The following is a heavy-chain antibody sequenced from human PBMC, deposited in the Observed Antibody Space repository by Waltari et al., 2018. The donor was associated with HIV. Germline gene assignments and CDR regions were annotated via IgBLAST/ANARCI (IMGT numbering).Heavy chain of an antibody. V-gene: IGHV4-59*01. J-gene: IGHJ6*02. CDR2: IYYSGST. D-gene: IGHD3-22*01. Sequence: QVQLQESGPGLVKPSETLSLTCTVSGGSISSYYWSWIRQPPGKGLDWIGYIYYSGSTTSNPSLNRRVTLSVDTSKNQFSLKLSSVTAADTAVYYCARDYYDSSGSSYGMDVWGQGTTVTVSS. CDR1: GGSISSYY. CDR3: ARDYYDSSGSSYGMDV.